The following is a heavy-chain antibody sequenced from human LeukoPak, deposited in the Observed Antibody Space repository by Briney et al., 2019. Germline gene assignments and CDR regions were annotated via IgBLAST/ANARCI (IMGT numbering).Heavy chain of an antibody. CDR1: GFTFDDYG. Sequence: GGSLRLSCAASGFTFDDYGMSWVRQAPGKGLERVSGINWNGGSTGYADSVKGRFTISRDNAKNSLYLQMNSLRAEDTALYHCARLYCSGGSCYGYYYGMDVWGQGTTVTVSS. V-gene: IGHV3-20*01. D-gene: IGHD2-15*01. J-gene: IGHJ6*02. CDR3: ARLYCSGGSCYGYYYGMDV. CDR2: INWNGGST.